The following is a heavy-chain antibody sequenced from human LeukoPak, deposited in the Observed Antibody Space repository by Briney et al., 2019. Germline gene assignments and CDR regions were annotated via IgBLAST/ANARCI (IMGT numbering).Heavy chain of an antibody. CDR1: GFTFSSYW. Sequence: GGSLRLSCAASGFTFSSYWMSWVRQAPGKGLEWVANIKQHGTEKYYVDSVKDRFTISRDDAKSSLYLQMNSLRAEDTAVYYCARSPYDAFDIWGQGTMVTVSS. CDR2: IKQHGTEK. CDR3: ARSPYDAFDI. V-gene: IGHV3-7*01. J-gene: IGHJ3*02.